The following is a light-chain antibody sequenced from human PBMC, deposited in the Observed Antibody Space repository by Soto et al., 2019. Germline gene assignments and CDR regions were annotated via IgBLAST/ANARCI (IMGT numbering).Light chain of an antibody. V-gene: IGLV1-40*01. J-gene: IGLJ2*01. Sequence: QSVLTQPPSVSGAPGQRVTISCTGSISNIGAGYDVHWYQQFPGTTPKFLIYGNTNRPSGVPDRFSASKSGTSASLDITGRQAEDEAEYFCQSYDSSLTVVFGGGTKLTDL. CDR3: QSYDSSLTVV. CDR2: GNT. CDR1: ISNIGAGYD.